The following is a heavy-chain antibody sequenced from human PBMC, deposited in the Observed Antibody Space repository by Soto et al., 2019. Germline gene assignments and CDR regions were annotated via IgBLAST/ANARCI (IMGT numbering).Heavy chain of an antibody. J-gene: IGHJ4*02. CDR2: IYFNGHT. V-gene: IGHV4-59*01. CDR1: AASFSKYY. Sequence: SETLSLTCTVSAASFSKYYWSWIRQPPGKGLEWIGYIYFNGHTNYNPSLKRRVTISIDTSKKQISLNLTSVTDADTAVYYCASVTFGGVVLAHWGQGTLVTVSS. CDR3: ASVTFGGVVLAH. D-gene: IGHD3-16*01.